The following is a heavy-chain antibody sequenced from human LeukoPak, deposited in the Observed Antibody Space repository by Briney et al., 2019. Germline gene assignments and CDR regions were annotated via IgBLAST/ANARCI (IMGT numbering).Heavy chain of an antibody. V-gene: IGHV1-18*01. Sequence: GASVKVSCKASGYTFTSYGISWVRQAPGQGLEWMGWISAYNGNTNYAQKLQGRVTMTTDTSTSTAYMELRSLRSDDTAVYYCARVGYCSSTSCYPPADAFDIWGQGTMVTVSS. D-gene: IGHD2-2*01. CDR2: ISAYNGNT. CDR3: ARVGYCSSTSCYPPADAFDI. CDR1: GYTFTSYG. J-gene: IGHJ3*02.